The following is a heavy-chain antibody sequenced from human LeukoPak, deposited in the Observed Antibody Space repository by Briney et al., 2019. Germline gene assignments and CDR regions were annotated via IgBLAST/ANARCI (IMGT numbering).Heavy chain of an antibody. D-gene: IGHD2-15*01. J-gene: IGHJ4*02. CDR3: AREYCSGGICYAYFDY. CDR2: INPNSGGT. V-gene: IGHV1-2*02. CDR1: GYTFTGYY. Sequence: ASVKVSCKASGYTFTGYYMHWVRQAPGQGLEWMGWINPNSGGTNYAQKFQGRVTMTRDTSISTAYMELSWLRSDDTAVYYCAREYCSGGICYAYFDYWGQGTLVTVSS.